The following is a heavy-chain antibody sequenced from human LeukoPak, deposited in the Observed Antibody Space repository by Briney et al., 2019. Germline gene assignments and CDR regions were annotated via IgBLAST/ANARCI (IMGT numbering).Heavy chain of an antibody. D-gene: IGHD5-24*01. J-gene: IGHJ4*02. V-gene: IGHV3-21*06. Sequence: PGGSLRLSCAASGFPFSDYYMNWVRQAPGKGLEWVSAISSSSTYIYYADSVKGRFTISRDNAENSLYLQMNGLRVEDTAVYFCARGELKATITGLDSWGQGTLVTVSS. CDR2: ISSSSTYI. CDR3: ARGELKATITGLDS. CDR1: GFPFSDYY.